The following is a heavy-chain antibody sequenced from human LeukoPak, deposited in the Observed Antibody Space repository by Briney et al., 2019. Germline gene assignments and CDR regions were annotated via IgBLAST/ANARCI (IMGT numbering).Heavy chain of an antibody. CDR1: GYTLTELS. J-gene: IGHJ4*02. Sequence: GASVKVSCKVSGYTLTELSMHWVRQAPGKGLEWMGGFDPEDGETIYAQKFQGRVTMTEDTSTDTAYMELSSLRSEDTAVYYCATFPSGSSGPHLDYWGQGTLVTVSS. V-gene: IGHV1-24*01. CDR2: FDPEDGET. CDR3: ATFPSGSSGPHLDY. D-gene: IGHD1-26*01.